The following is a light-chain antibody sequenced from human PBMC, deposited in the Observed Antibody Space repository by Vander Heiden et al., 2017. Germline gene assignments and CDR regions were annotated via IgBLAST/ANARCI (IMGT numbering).Light chain of an antibody. V-gene: IGLV1-40*01. CDR3: QSYDSSLSGVV. CDR2: GIN. CDR1: GSNIGAGYD. Sequence: QSVLTPPPSVSEAPGQRVTISCTGNGSNIGAGYDVQWYQQFPGTAPKLLIFGINHRPSGVPDRFSASKSGTSASLAITGLQAEDEADYYCQSYDSSLSGVVFGGGTKLTVL. J-gene: IGLJ2*01.